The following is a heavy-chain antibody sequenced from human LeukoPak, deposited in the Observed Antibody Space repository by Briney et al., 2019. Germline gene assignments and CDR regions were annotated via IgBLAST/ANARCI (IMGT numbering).Heavy chain of an antibody. Sequence: KPSETLSLTCAVYGGSFSGYYWSWIRQPPGKGLEWIGEINHSGSTNYNPSLKSRVTISVDTSKNQFSLKLSSVTAADTAVYYCARALGYCSSTSCCPGTRFDYWGQGTLVTVSS. V-gene: IGHV4-34*01. CDR1: GGSFSGYY. J-gene: IGHJ4*02. CDR3: ARALGYCSSTSCCPGTRFDY. CDR2: INHSGST. D-gene: IGHD2-2*01.